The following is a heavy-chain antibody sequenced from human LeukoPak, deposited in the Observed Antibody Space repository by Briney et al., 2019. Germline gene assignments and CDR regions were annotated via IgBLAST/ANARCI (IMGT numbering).Heavy chain of an antibody. CDR2: IYYSGST. V-gene: IGHV4-39*07. CDR1: GGSISSSSYY. CDR3: ARDLVGATSFGAFDI. D-gene: IGHD1-26*01. J-gene: IGHJ3*02. Sequence: SETLSLTCTVSGGSISSSSYYWGWIRQPPGEGLEWIGSIYYSGSTYYNPSLKSRVTISVDTSKNQFSLKLSSVTAADTAVYYCARDLVGATSFGAFDIWGQGTMVTVSS.